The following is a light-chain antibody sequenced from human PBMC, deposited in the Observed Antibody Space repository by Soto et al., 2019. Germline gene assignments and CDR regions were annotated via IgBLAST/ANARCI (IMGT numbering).Light chain of an antibody. Sequence: ENVLTQSPGTLSLSPGERATLSCRASQTVSSTYLAWYQQKPGQAPRLIIYGAYTRATGVPDRFSGTGSGTEFTLTISSLKSEDYAVYYCQQYKSWPPITCGQGTRLEIK. CDR3: QQYKSWPPIT. CDR2: GAY. CDR1: QTVSSTY. V-gene: IGKV3-15*01. J-gene: IGKJ5*01.